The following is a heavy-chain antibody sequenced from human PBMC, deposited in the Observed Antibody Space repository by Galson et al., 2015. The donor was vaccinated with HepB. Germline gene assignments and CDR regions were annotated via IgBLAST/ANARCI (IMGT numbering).Heavy chain of an antibody. CDR2: IISYKGNT. D-gene: IGHD5-24*01. J-gene: IGHJ4*02. V-gene: IGHV1-18*01. CDR3: ARGGMATIGGPTFDY. Sequence: SVKVSCKASGYTFTRHGINWVRQAPGQGLEWMGWIISYKGNTNYAQKHQGRVIMTTDISTSTAYMELRGLRSDDTAVYYCARGGMATIGGPTFDYWGQGTLVTVSS. CDR1: GYTFTRHG.